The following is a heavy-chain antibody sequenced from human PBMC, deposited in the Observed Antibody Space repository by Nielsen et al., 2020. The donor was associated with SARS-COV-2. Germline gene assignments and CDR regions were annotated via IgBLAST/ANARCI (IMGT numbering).Heavy chain of an antibody. Sequence: SETLSLTCTVSGGSISTYYWSWIRQSPGKGLEWIGYIYYSGNTNYNPSLKSRVTISVDTSKNQFSLKLSSVTAADTAVYYCARDDDNWGSLAYWGQGTLVIVSS. V-gene: IGHV4-59*13. CDR2: IYYSGNT. CDR3: ARDDDNWGSLAY. J-gene: IGHJ4*02. CDR1: GGSISTYY. D-gene: IGHD7-27*01.